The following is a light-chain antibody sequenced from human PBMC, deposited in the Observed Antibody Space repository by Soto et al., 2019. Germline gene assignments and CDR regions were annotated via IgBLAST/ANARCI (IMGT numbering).Light chain of an antibody. J-gene: IGKJ1*01. CDR1: QSVSSSY. V-gene: IGKV3-20*01. CDR2: GAS. Sequence: EIVLTQSPGTLSLSPGERATLSCRASQSVSSSYLAWYQQKPGQAPRLLIYGASSRATGIPDRFSGSGSGTDFTLTISRLEPEDFAVYYCQHYGSSLWTFGPGTKV. CDR3: QHYGSSLWT.